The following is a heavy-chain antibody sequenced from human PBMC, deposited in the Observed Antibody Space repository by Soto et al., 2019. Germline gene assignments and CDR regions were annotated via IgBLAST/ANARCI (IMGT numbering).Heavy chain of an antibody. CDR2: IITAFGTT. V-gene: IGHV1-69*01. CDR1: GDTFNSYV. J-gene: IGHJ4*02. Sequence: QVKLVQSGPEVKKPGSSVKVSCKASGDTFNSYVITWVRQAPGQGLEWLGGIITAFGTTSYAQNFQDRLTITADEAATTDHTALSSLTSDDTAMYYCTRSYGYTFGGSLDNWGQGTLVTVSS. D-gene: IGHD5-18*01. CDR3: TRSYGYTFGGSLDN.